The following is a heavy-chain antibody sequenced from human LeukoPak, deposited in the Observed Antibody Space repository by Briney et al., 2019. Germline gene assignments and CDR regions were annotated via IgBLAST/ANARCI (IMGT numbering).Heavy chain of an antibody. CDR3: ARSIAAAGTSSVWDWFDP. CDR1: GDSVSSNSAA. D-gene: IGHD6-13*01. J-gene: IGHJ5*02. CDR2: TYHRSKWYN. Sequence: SQTLSLTCAISGDSVSSNSAAWNWIRQSPSRGLEWLGRTYHRSKWYNDYAVSVKSRITINPDTSKNQFSLQLNSVTPEDTAVYYCARSIAAAGTSSVWDWFDPWGQGTLVTVSS. V-gene: IGHV6-1*01.